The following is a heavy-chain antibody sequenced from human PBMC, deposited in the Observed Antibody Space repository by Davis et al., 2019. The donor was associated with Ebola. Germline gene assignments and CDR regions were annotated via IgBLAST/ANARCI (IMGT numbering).Heavy chain of an antibody. CDR1: GFTFSHFG. D-gene: IGHD3-10*01. Sequence: GESLKISCMTSGFTFSHFGMHWVRQAPGKGLEWVAVIWYDGTQSYYADSVKGRFTISRDDSKNTLYLQMNSLRAEDTAVYYCARSGLRAKTIDYWGQGTLVTVSS. V-gene: IGHV3-33*01. J-gene: IGHJ4*02. CDR2: IWYDGTQS. CDR3: ARSGLRAKTIDY.